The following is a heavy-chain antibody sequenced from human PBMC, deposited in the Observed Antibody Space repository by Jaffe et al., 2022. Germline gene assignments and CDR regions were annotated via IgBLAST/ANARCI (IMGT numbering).Heavy chain of an antibody. Sequence: QLQMQESGPGLVKPSETLSLTCTVSGGSIRSTSYYWGWIRQPPGKGLEWIGSIYYSGSTYYNPSLKSRVAISVDTSRNQFSLKLSSVTAADTAVYYCARGYSSSWFFDCWGQGTLVTVSS. CDR3: ARGYSSSWFFDC. CDR1: GGSIRSTSYY. D-gene: IGHD6-13*01. J-gene: IGHJ4*02. V-gene: IGHV4-39*01. CDR2: IYYSGST.